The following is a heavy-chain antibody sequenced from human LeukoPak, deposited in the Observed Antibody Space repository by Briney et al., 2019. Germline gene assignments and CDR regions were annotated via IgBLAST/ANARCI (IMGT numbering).Heavy chain of an antibody. D-gene: IGHD3-16*02. CDR1: GFTFSSYG. Sequence: PGGTLRLSCAASGFTFSSYGMHWVRQAPGKGLEWVAFIRYDGSNKYYADSVKGRFTISRDNSKNTLYLQMNSLRAEDTAVYYCAKDVVPQYDYVWGSYRFGIDYWGQGTLVTVSS. CDR3: AKDVVPQYDYVWGSYRFGIDY. CDR2: IRYDGSNK. V-gene: IGHV3-30*02. J-gene: IGHJ4*02.